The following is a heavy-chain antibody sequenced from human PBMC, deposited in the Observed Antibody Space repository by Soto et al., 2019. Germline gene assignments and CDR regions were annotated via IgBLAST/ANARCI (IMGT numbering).Heavy chain of an antibody. CDR2: ISGGGGST. J-gene: IGHJ3*01. CDR1: GFSFSIYA. Sequence: GGSLRLSCAASGFSFSIYAMNWVRQAPGKGLEWVSGISGGGGSTYYADSVKGRFTISRDNSKNTLYLQMNSLRVEDTAVYYCSRLSYCSSGSCYAPLWGQGTMVTVSS. CDR3: SRLSYCSSGSCYAPL. V-gene: IGHV3-23*01. D-gene: IGHD2-15*01.